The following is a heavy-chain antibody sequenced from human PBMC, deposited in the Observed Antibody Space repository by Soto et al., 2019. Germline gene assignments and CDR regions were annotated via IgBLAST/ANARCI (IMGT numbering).Heavy chain of an antibody. D-gene: IGHD6-13*01. V-gene: IGHV3-30-3*01. CDR2: ISYDGSNK. J-gene: IGHJ4*02. CDR3: ARPGGYSSSWYPTLFDY. CDR1: GFTFSSYA. Sequence: QVQLVESGGGVVQPGRSLRLSCAASGFTFSSYAMHWVRQAPGKGLEWVAVISYDGSNKYYADSVKGRFTISRDNSKNTLYLQMNSLRAEDTDVYYCARPGGYSSSWYPTLFDYWGQGTLVTVSS.